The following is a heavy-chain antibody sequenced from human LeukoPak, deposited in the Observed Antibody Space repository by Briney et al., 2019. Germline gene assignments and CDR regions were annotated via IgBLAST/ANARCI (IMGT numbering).Heavy chain of an antibody. CDR3: TTRLRTHFDY. D-gene: IGHD5-12*01. J-gene: IGHJ4*02. CDR2: ISDGSRDT. V-gene: IGHV3-23*01. Sequence: QPGGSLRLSCAASGFTYSSFTMNWVRQAPGKGLEWVSTISDGSRDTHYAGSVKGRFTISRDNSQNIVYLQMDSLRAEDTALYYCTTRLRTHFDYWGQGTQVTVSS. CDR1: GFTYSSFT.